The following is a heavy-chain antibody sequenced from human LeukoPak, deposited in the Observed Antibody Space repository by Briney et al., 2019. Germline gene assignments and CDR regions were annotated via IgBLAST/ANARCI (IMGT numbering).Heavy chain of an antibody. D-gene: IGHD3-22*01. Sequence: GGSLRLSCAASGFTFRSYAMSWVRQAPGKGLEWVSGISGSGVTAYYADSVKGRFTISRDNSKNTLYLQVNSLRVEDTAVYYCAKDQRGYYDSVIDVDYWGQGTLVTVSS. CDR1: GFTFRSYA. V-gene: IGHV3-23*01. CDR3: AKDQRGYYDSVIDVDY. CDR2: ISGSGVTA. J-gene: IGHJ4*02.